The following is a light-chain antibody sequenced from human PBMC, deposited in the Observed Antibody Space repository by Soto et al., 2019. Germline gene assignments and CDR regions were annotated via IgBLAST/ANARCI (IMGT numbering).Light chain of an antibody. Sequence: DIQMTQSPSSLSASVGDRVTITCRTSQKISTYLNWYQLKPGKAPKLLIYTASSLQGGVPSRFSGSGSGTDFTLTISSLQPEDFATYYCQQSYSMPLTFGPGTKVDIK. CDR1: QKISTY. J-gene: IGKJ3*01. CDR2: TAS. CDR3: QQSYSMPLT. V-gene: IGKV1-39*01.